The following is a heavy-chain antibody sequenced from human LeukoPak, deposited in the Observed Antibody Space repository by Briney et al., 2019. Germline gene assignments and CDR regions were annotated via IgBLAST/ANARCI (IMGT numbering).Heavy chain of an antibody. J-gene: IGHJ4*02. Sequence: QAGGSLRLSCAASGFTFSSYAMSWVRQAPGKGLEWASSISGRGGSTYYADSVKGRFTISRDNSKNTLYLQVNSLRAEDTAVYYCAKSGLTRSDYWGQGTLVTVAS. D-gene: IGHD1-14*01. CDR3: AKSGLTRSDY. V-gene: IGHV3-23*01. CDR1: GFTFSSYA. CDR2: ISGRGGST.